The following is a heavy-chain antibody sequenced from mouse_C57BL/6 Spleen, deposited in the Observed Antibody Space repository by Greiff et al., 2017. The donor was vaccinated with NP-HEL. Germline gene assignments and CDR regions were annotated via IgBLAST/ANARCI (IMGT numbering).Heavy chain of an antibody. Sequence: VQLQESGAELVKPGASVKLSCKASGYTFTSYWMQWVKQRPGQGLEWIGEIDPSDSYTNYNQKFKGKATLTVVTSSSTAYMQLSSLTSEDSAVYYCARADYSNVYYAMDYWGQGTSVTVSS. CDR1: GYTFTSYW. J-gene: IGHJ4*01. D-gene: IGHD2-5*01. CDR2: IDPSDSYT. V-gene: IGHV1-50*01. CDR3: ARADYSNVYYAMDY.